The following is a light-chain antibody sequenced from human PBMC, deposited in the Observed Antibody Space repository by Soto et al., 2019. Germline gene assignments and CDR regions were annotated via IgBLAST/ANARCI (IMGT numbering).Light chain of an antibody. CDR2: GAS. Sequence: EMVLTQSPAILSCSPRARGTLXGRPSQSLDGRDLAWYQQRPGQAPRLLISGASTGATGIPARFSGSGSGTEFTLTISSLQSEDCAIYYCQQYHTWPITSGGGTKVDI. CDR3: QQYHTWPIT. V-gene: IGKV3-15*01. CDR1: QSLDGRD. J-gene: IGKJ4*01.